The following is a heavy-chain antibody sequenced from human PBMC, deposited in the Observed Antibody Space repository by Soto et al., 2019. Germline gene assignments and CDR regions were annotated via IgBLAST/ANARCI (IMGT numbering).Heavy chain of an antibody. D-gene: IGHD3-10*01. CDR2: IYHSGST. CDR1: GGSISSSNW. CDR3: ARARGYDAFNV. J-gene: IGHJ3*01. Sequence: SETLSLTCAVSGGSISSSNWWSWVRQPPGKGLEWIGEIYHSGSTNYNPSLKSRVTISIDLSKNQFSLKLTSVTAADTAAYYCARARGYDAFNVWGQGTVVTVSS. V-gene: IGHV4-4*02.